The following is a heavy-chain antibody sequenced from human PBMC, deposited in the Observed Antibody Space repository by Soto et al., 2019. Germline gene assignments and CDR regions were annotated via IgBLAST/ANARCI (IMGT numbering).Heavy chain of an antibody. CDR2: IYYSGST. V-gene: IGHV4-59*01. CDR1: GGSISSYY. J-gene: IGHJ4*02. Sequence: SETLSLTCTVSGGSISSYYWSWIRQPPGKGLEWIGYIYYSGSTNYNPSLKSRVTISVDTSKNQFSLKLSSVTAADTAVYYCARGFSVDYSNPSPLFDYWGQGTLVTVSS. D-gene: IGHD4-4*01. CDR3: ARGFSVDYSNPSPLFDY.